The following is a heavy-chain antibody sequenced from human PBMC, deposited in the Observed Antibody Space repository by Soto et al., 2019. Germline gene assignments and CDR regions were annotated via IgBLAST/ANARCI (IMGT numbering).Heavy chain of an antibody. CDR1: GGSFSAYY. Sequence: QVQLQQWGAGLLKPSETLSLNCTVQGGSFSAYYWSWIRQPPGKGLGWIGESNHSGTANYNPSLKSPVTMSVDTSRSQFSLKVSSVTAADTAVYYCARDRGYQVISESSYYYGMDVWGQGATVTVSS. CDR3: ARDRGYQVISESSYYYGMDV. CDR2: SNHSGTA. D-gene: IGHD2-21*01. V-gene: IGHV4-34*01. J-gene: IGHJ6*02.